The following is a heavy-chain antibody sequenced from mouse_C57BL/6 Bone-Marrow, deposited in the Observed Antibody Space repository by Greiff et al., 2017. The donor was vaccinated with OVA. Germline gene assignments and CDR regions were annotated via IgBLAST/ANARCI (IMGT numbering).Heavy chain of an antibody. CDR1: GFTFSDYY. D-gene: IGHD2-3*01. CDR2: ISNGGGST. J-gene: IGHJ4*01. CDR3: ASVCDMGWLLPYAMDY. Sequence: EVQVVESGGGLVQPGGSLKLSCAASGFTFSDYYMYWVRQTPETRLEWVAYISNGGGSTYYPDTVKGRVTISRHNAKNTLYLQMSRLTSEDTAMYYCASVCDMGWLLPYAMDYWGQGTSVTVSS. V-gene: IGHV5-12*01.